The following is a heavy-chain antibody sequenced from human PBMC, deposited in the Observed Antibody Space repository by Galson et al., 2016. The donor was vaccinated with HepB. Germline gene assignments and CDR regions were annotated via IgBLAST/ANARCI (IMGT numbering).Heavy chain of an antibody. CDR2: KK. Sequence: KKNYADPVKGRFTVFRDNSKNTLSLQMNSLRADDTAVYFCARNPTVYGSGSYYNWFDPWGQGTMVTVSS. D-gene: IGHD3-10*01. J-gene: IGHJ5*02. V-gene: IGHV3-30*01. CDR3: ARNPTVYGSGSYYNWFDP.